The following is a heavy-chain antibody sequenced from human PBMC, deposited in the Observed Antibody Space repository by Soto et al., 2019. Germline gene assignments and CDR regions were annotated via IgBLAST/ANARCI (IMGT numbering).Heavy chain of an antibody. CDR1: GFTFSSYA. CDR3: VKADCSGGSCYSSGIVDY. Sequence: GGSLRLSCAASGFTFSSYAMSWVRQAPGKGLEWVSAISGSGGSTYYADSVKGRFTISRDNSKNTLYLQMNSLRAEDTAVYYCVKADCSGGSCYSSGIVDYWGQGTLVTVSS. J-gene: IGHJ4*02. V-gene: IGHV3-23*01. D-gene: IGHD2-15*01. CDR2: ISGSGGST.